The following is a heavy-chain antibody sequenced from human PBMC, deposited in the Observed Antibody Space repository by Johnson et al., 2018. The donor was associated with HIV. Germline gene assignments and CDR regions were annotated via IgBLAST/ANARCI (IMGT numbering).Heavy chain of an antibody. V-gene: IGHV3-20*04. CDR2: INWNSGRT. D-gene: IGHD3-10*01. Sequence: VLLVESGGGVVQPGGSLRLSCAASGFAFSNYAMHWVRLVPGKGLEWVAGINWNSGRTGSADSVKGRVTISRDNAKKSLYLQMNSLRAEDTAVYYCARDKGRGAFDIWGQGTMVTVSS. CDR3: ARDKGRGAFDI. CDR1: GFAFSNYA. J-gene: IGHJ3*02.